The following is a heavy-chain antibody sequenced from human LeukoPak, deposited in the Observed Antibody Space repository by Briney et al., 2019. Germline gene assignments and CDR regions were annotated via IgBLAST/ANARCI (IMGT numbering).Heavy chain of an antibody. J-gene: IGHJ3*02. CDR1: GGSISSGGYY. Sequence: TLSLTCTVSGGSISSGGYYWSWIRQPPGKGLEWIGYIYHSGSTYYNPSLKSRVTISVDRSKNQFSLKLSSVTAADTAVYYCATITYYDFWSGPDAFDIWGQGTMVTVSS. CDR3: ATITYYDFWSGPDAFDI. V-gene: IGHV4-30-2*01. CDR2: IYHSGST. D-gene: IGHD3-3*01.